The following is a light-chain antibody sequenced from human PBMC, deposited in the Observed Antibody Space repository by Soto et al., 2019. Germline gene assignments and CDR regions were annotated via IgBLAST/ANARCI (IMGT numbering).Light chain of an antibody. V-gene: IGLV2-11*01. CDR2: DVS. Sequence: QSVLTQPRSVSGSPGQSVTISCTGTSSDVGGYNYVSWYQQHPGKAPKLMIYDVSKRPSGVPDRFSGSKSGNTASLTISGLQAEDEADFYCCSFAGGYTYVFGPGTKVTAL. CDR1: SSDVGGYNY. CDR3: CSFAGGYTYV. J-gene: IGLJ1*01.